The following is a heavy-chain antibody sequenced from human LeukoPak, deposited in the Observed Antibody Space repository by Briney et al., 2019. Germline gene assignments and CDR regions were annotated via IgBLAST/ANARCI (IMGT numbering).Heavy chain of an antibody. CDR1: GFSISSDYS. CDR3: ARNGFRNFDWLDP. J-gene: IGHJ5*02. CDR2: IHHSGST. V-gene: IGHV4-38-2*01. Sequence: SETLPLTCGVSGFSISSDYSWAWIRQPPGKGLEWIGSIHHSGSTLYNSSLVSRVTISLGASKNQFSLSLTSVTAADTAVYYCARNGFRNFDWLDPWGQGTLVTVSS. D-gene: IGHD3-3*02.